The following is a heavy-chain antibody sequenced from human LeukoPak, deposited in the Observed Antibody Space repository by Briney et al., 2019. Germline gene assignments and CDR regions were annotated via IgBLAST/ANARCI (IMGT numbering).Heavy chain of an antibody. CDR1: GFTFTNYA. Sequence: PGGSLRLSCAASGFTFTNYAMSWVRQAPGKGLEWVAVISYDGSNKYYADSVKGRFTISRDNSKNTLYLQMNSLRAEDTAVYYCARDFKSRGFGETPGDYWGQGTLVTVSS. CDR3: ARDFKSRGFGETPGDY. J-gene: IGHJ4*02. V-gene: IGHV3-30-3*01. CDR2: ISYDGSNK. D-gene: IGHD3-10*01.